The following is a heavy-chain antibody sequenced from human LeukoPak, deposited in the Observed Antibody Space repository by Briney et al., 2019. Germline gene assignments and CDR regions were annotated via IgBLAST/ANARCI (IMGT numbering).Heavy chain of an antibody. CDR3: AGHYYDSSGYYLSDAFDI. J-gene: IGHJ3*02. V-gene: IGHV3-23*01. D-gene: IGHD3-22*01. CDR2: ISGSGGST. Sequence: GGSLRLSCAASGFTFSSYAMSWVRQAPGKGLEWVSAISGSGGSTYYADSVKGRLTISRDNSKNTLYLQMNSLRAEDTAVYYCAGHYYDSSGYYLSDAFDIWGQGTMVTVSS. CDR1: GFTFSSYA.